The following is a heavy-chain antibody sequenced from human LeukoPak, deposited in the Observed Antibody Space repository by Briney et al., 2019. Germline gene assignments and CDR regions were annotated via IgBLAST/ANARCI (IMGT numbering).Heavy chain of an antibody. CDR1: GFTFSDYY. V-gene: IGHV3-11*06. J-gene: IGHJ4*02. CDR2: ISSSSSYT. Sequence: GGSLRLSCAASGFTFSDYYMSWIRQAPGKGLEWVSYISSSSSYTNYADSVKGRFTISRDNAKNSLYLRMNSLRAEDTAVYYCARDLRLYDSGNDYWGQGTLVTVSS. D-gene: IGHD1-26*01. CDR3: ARDLRLYDSGNDY.